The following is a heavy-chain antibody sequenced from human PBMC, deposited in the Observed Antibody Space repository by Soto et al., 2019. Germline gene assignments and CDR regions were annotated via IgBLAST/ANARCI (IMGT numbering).Heavy chain of an antibody. V-gene: IGHV1-69*06. CDR2: IIPIFGTA. D-gene: IGHD3-10*01. CDR3: ARKRGGDDYYGSGSYFDY. Sequence: QVQLVQSGAEVKKPGSSVKVSCKASGGTFSSYAISWVRQAPGQGLEWMGGIIPIFGTANYAQKFQGRVTITADKSTSTAYMELSSLRSEDTAVYSCARKRGGDDYYGSGSYFDYWGQGTLVTVSS. CDR1: GGTFSSYA. J-gene: IGHJ4*02.